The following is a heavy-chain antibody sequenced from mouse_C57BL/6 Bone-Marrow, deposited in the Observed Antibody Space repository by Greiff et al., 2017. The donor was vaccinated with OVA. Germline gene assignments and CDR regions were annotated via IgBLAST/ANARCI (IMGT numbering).Heavy chain of an antibody. Sequence: EVQLQESGPVLVKPGASVKMSCKASGYTFTDYYMNWVKQSHGKSLEWIGVINPYNGGTSYNQKFKGKATLTVDKSSSTAYMELNSLTSEDSAVYYCARDSSFYAMDYWGQGTSVTVSS. CDR1: GYTFTDYY. D-gene: IGHD3-2*01. CDR2: INPYNGGT. J-gene: IGHJ4*01. CDR3: ARDSSFYAMDY. V-gene: IGHV1-19*01.